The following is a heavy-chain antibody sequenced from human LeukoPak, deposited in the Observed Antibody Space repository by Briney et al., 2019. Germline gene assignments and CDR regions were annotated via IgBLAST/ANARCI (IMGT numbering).Heavy chain of an antibody. CDR3: ARSERGLEWFDP. CDR1: GYTLTGYF. J-gene: IGHJ5*02. V-gene: IGHV1-2*02. CDR2: INPNSGGT. D-gene: IGHD2/OR15-2a*01. Sequence: ASVKVSCKASGYTLTGYFINWVRQAPGQGLEWMGWINPNSGGTKYSQKFQGRVTMTRDTSISTSYMELSRLRSDDTAVYFCARSERGLEWFDPWGQGTLVTVSS.